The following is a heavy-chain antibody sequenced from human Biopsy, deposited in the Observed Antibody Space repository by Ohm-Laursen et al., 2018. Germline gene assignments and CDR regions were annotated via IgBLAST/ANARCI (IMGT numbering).Heavy chain of an antibody. Sequence: ETLSLTWTVSGGSISGYHWSWIRKSPGKGLEWLAYISLTGGITSNPSLNGRATMSLDTSKNQFSLRLIYVTAADAAVYYCARMPHFDYWGQGIMVTVSS. D-gene: IGHD2-2*01. CDR3: ARMPHFDY. CDR2: ISLTGGI. J-gene: IGHJ4*02. CDR1: GGSISGYH. V-gene: IGHV4-59*01.